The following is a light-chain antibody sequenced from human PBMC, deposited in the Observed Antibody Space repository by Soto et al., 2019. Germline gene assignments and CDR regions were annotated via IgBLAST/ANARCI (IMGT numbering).Light chain of an antibody. CDR1: SSDVGGYNY. CDR2: DVS. V-gene: IGLV2-14*01. Sequence: QSALTQPASVSGSPGQSITISCTGTSSDVGGYNYVSWYRQHPGKAPKLILYDVSDRPSGVSTRFSGSRSGNTASLAISGLQAEDEADYYCSSYSSTNTLGVFGGGTQLTVL. CDR3: SSYSSTNTLGV. J-gene: IGLJ7*01.